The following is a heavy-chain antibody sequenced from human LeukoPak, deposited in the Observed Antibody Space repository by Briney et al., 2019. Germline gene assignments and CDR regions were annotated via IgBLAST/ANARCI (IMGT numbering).Heavy chain of an antibody. CDR1: GFIFSSYA. D-gene: IGHD6-13*01. CDR2: ISGSGGNT. V-gene: IGHV3-23*01. J-gene: IGHJ5*02. Sequence: AGSLRLSCAASGFIFSSYAMSWVCQAPGKGLEWVSAISGSGGNTYYADSVKGRFTISRDNSKNTLYLQMNSLRPEDTAVYYCAREGSSWYLDWFDPWGQGTLVTVSS. CDR3: AREGSSWYLDWFDP.